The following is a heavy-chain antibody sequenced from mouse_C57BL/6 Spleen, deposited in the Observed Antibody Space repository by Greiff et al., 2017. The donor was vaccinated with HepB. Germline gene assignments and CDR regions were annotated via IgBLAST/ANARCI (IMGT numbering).Heavy chain of an antibody. CDR2: ISYDGSN. J-gene: IGHJ4*01. CDR3: ARDDDYGSSYVGYYAMDY. D-gene: IGHD1-1*01. V-gene: IGHV3-6*01. Sequence: EVQLQESGPGLVKPSQSLSLTCSVTGYSITSGYYWNWIRQFPGNKLEWMGYISYDGSNNYNPSLKNRISITRDTSKNQLFLKLNSVTTEDKATYYCARDDDYGSSYVGYYAMDYWGQGTSVTVSS. CDR1: GYSITSGYY.